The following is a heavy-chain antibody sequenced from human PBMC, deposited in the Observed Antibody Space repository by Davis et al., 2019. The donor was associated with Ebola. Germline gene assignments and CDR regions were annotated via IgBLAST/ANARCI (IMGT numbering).Heavy chain of an antibody. CDR2: ISSDGGIT. CDR3: AKGDNSGWYGVDY. V-gene: IGHV3-74*01. J-gene: IGHJ4*02. D-gene: IGHD6-19*01. Sequence: PGGSLRLSCAASGFTFNKYWMHWVRQAPGKGLVYVSRISSDGGITSYADSVKGRFTISRENSKATLDLQMNSLRAEDTAVYYCAKGDNSGWYGVDYWGQGTLVTVSS. CDR1: GFTFNKYW.